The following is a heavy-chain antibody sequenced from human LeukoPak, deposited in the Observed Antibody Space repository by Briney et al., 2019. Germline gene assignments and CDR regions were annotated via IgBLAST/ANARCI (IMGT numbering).Heavy chain of an antibody. Sequence: SETLSLTCAVYGGSFSGYYWSWIRQPPGKGLEWIGEINHSGSTNYNPSLKSPVTISVDTSKNQFSLKLSSVTAADTAVYYCARGLRIAARPAALGYWGQGTLVTVSS. CDR3: ARGLRIAARPAALGY. V-gene: IGHV4-34*01. CDR1: GGSFSGYY. D-gene: IGHD6-6*01. CDR2: INHSGST. J-gene: IGHJ4*02.